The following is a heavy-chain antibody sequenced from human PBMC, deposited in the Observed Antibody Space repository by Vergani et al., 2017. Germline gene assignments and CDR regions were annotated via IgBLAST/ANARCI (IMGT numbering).Heavy chain of an antibody. Sequence: EVQLLESGGGLVQPGGSLRLSCAASGFTFSSYAMSWVRQAPGKGLEWVSAISGSGVSTYSADSVKGRFTISRDKSKNTLYLQMNSLRAEDTAVYYCAKVPRSITIFGVVALFGMDVWGQGTTVTVSS. CDR2: ISGSGVST. CDR1: GFTFSSYA. J-gene: IGHJ6*02. D-gene: IGHD3-3*01. CDR3: AKVPRSITIFGVVALFGMDV. V-gene: IGHV3-23*01.